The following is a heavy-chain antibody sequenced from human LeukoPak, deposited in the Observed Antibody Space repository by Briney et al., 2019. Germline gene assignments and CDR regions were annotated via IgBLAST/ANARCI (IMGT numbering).Heavy chain of an antibody. CDR1: GYRFTGYY. CDR2: INPNSGGT. J-gene: IGHJ4*02. V-gene: IGHV1-2*02. Sequence: ASVKVSCKASGYRFTGYYIHWARQAPGQGLEWMGWINPNSGGTNYAQKFQGRVTMTRDTSVSTAYMEVSRLRSDDTAVYYCARGSGYCSSTSCQAFDYWGQGTLVTVSS. CDR3: ARGSGYCSSTSCQAFDY. D-gene: IGHD2-2*01.